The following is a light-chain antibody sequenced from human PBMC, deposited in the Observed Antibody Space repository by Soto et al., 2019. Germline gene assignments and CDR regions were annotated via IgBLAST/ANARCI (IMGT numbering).Light chain of an antibody. V-gene: IGLV2-11*01. CDR1: SSDVGGYNY. Sequence: QSALTQPRSVSGSPGQSVTISCTGTSSDVGGYNYVSWYQQHPGKAPKLMIYDVSKRPSGFPDRFSGSKSGNTASLTISGLQAEDEANYYCYSYAGSYTLFGGGTKLTVL. CDR3: YSYAGSYTL. CDR2: DVS. J-gene: IGLJ3*02.